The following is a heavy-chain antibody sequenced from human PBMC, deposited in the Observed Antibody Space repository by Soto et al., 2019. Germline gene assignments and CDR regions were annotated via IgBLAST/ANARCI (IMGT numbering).Heavy chain of an antibody. CDR1: GYTFTNYA. D-gene: IGHD3-10*01. CDR2: INAGNGNT. CDR3: ANDTMIRGD. Sequence: ASVKVSCKASGYTFTNYAMHWVRQAPGQRLEWMGWINAGNGNTKYSQKFQGRVTITRDTSSRTAYLELRSLRPDDTALYYCANDTMIRGDWGQGTLVTVSS. J-gene: IGHJ4*02. V-gene: IGHV1-3*01.